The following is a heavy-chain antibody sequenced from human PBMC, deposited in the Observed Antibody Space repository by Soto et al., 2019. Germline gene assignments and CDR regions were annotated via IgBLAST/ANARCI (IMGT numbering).Heavy chain of an antibody. CDR2: FDPEDGET. CDR3: AKILGWNDGGFAY. V-gene: IGHV1-24*01. CDR1: GYGLSEVS. D-gene: IGHD1-1*01. J-gene: IGHJ4*02. Sequence: SVNGSCKIAGYGLSEVSVHWVRQNPGKGLEWMGGFDPEDGETIYAQKFQGRVTMTEDTSTDTAYMELSSLRAEDTAVYYYAKILGWNDGGFAYRGQGTLVPVSS.